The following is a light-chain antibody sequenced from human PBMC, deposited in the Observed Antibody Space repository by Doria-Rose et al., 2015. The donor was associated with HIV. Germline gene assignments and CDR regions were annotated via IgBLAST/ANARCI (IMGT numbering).Light chain of an antibody. CDR3: HRYGTSRT. CDR2: DGS. J-gene: IGKJ1*01. Sequence: EIVLTQSPGTLSLSPGERATLSCRASQSFSSTYLAWYQQKPGQAPSLLIYDGSTRATGIPDRFSASGSGTDFTLTINRLEPEDFALYYCHRYGTSRTFGQGTKVEI. CDR1: QSFSSTY. V-gene: IGKV3-20*01.